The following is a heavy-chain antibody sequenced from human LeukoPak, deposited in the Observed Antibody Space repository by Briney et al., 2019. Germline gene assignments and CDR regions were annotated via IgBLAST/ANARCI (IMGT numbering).Heavy chain of an antibody. CDR2: IRYDGSNK. CDR1: GFTFSSYG. J-gene: IGHJ4*02. V-gene: IGHV3-30*02. CDR3: AKDLGEYSSSWYAARGRTFDY. Sequence: GGSLRLSCAASGFTFSSYGMHWVRQAPGKGLEWVAFIRYDGSNKYYADSVKGRFAISRDNSKNTLYLQMNSLRAEDTAVYYCAKDLGEYSSSWYAARGRTFDYWGQGTLVTVSS. D-gene: IGHD6-13*01.